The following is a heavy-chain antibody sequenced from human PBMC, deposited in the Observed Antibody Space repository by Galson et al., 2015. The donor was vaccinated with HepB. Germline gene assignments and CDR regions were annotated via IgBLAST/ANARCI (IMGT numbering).Heavy chain of an antibody. CDR3: VKDTFGRGLLDY. CDR2: INSGRTRP. D-gene: IGHD3-10*01. V-gene: IGHV3-43*01. J-gene: IGHJ4*02. CDR1: GFTFDDYT. Sequence: SLRLSCEAAGFTFDDYTMRWVRQAPGTGREWLSLINSGRTRPCSADSVKGRFTISRDNSKNSLYLQMKSLRIEDTGLYYCVKDTFGRGLLDYWGQGTLVTVSS.